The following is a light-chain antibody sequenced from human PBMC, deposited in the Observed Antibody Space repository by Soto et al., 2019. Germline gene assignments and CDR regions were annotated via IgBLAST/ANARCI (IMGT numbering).Light chain of an antibody. CDR2: EVT. CDR3: CSYAGNSEV. CDR1: SGDVGSYNL. J-gene: IGLJ1*01. Sequence: QSALTQPASVSGSPGQSITIPCTGTSGDVGSYNLVSWYQQHPGIAPKLLIYEVTERPSGVSNRFSGSKSGSTASLTISGLQPDDEADYYCCSYAGNSEVFGPGTKLTVL. V-gene: IGLV2-23*02.